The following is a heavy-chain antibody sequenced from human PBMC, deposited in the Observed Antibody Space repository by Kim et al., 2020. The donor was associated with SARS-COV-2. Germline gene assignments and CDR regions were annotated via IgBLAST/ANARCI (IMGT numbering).Heavy chain of an antibody. CDR2: IYHSGST. CDR1: GGSISSGGYS. J-gene: IGHJ4*02. CDR3: ARGDYYDSSGYLPDY. Sequence: SETLSLTCAVSGGSISSGGYSWSWIRQPPGKGLEWIGYIYHSGSTYYNPSLKSRVTISVDRSKNQFSLKLSSVTAADTAVYYCARGDYYDSSGYLPDYWGQGTLVTVSS. V-gene: IGHV4-30-2*01. D-gene: IGHD3-22*01.